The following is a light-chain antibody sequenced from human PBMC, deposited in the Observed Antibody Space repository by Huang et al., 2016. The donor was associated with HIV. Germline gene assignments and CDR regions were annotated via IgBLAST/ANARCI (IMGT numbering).Light chain of an antibody. CDR2: RAS. Sequence: EVVMTQSPNTLSVSPGERATLSCRASQSISSNLAWYQQKPGQAPRLLSYRASARAAGVPARFSGSGSGTEFTLTISSLQSEDFAIYYCQQYKNWPPLTFGGGTKVEI. CDR3: QQYKNWPPLT. CDR1: QSISSN. V-gene: IGKV3-15*01. J-gene: IGKJ4*01.